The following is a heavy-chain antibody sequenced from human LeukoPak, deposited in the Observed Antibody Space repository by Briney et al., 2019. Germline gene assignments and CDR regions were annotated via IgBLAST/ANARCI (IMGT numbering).Heavy chain of an antibody. CDR1: GYTFTSYG. Sequence: GASVKVSCKASGYTFTSYGISWVRQAPGQGLEWMGWISAYNANTNYAQKLQGRVTMTTDTSTSTAYMELRSLRSDDTAVYYCARLRRPDRISSNIVVVPAAIPRAGTEGHGYYYYMDVWGKGTTVTVSS. J-gene: IGHJ6*03. V-gene: IGHV1-18*01. CDR2: ISAYNANT. CDR3: ARLRRPDRISSNIVVVPAAIPRAGTEGHGYYYYMDV. D-gene: IGHD2-2*01.